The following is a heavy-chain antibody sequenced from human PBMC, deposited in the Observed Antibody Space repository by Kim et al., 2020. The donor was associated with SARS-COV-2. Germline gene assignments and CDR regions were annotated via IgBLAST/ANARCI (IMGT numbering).Heavy chain of an antibody. CDR2: ISYSGST. J-gene: IGHJ6*02. CDR3: ARDQPTLCGNYSPVDGMDV. D-gene: IGHD1-26*01. CDR1: GGSISTYY. V-gene: IGHV4-59*01. Sequence: SETLSLTCTVSGGSISTYYWSWIRQPPGKGLEWIGFISYSGSTNYNPSLKSRVTISVDTSKNPFSLKLNSVTAADTAVYYCARDQPTLCGNYSPVDGMDVWGQGTTVTVSS.